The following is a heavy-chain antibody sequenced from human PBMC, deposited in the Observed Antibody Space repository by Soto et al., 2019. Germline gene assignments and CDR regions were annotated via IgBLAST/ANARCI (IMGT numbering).Heavy chain of an antibody. CDR1: GFTFSSYG. J-gene: IGHJ6*02. V-gene: IGHV3-30*18. CDR3: VKDGSSGWPYFDDMDV. D-gene: IGHD6-19*01. CDR2: ILYDGSKK. Sequence: GGSLRLSCAASGFTFSSYGMHWVRQAPGKGLEWVAVILYDGSKKYYADSVKGRFTISRDNSKNTLYLQMSSLRAEDTALYFCVKDGSSGWPYFDDMDVWGQGTTVTVSS.